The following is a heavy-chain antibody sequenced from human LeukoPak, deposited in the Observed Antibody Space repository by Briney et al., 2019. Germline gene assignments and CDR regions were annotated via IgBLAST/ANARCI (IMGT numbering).Heavy chain of an antibody. V-gene: IGHV1-18*01. CDR3: ARGHSTSCPEYFQH. Sequence: ASVKVSCKASGYTFNRYGISWVRQAPGQGLEWMGWISAYNGNTKNAQNLQGRVTMTTDTSTTTAYMELRSLKSDDTAVYYCARGHSTSCPEYFQHWGQGTLVTVAS. CDR1: GYTFNRYG. CDR2: ISAYNGNT. D-gene: IGHD2-2*01. J-gene: IGHJ1*01.